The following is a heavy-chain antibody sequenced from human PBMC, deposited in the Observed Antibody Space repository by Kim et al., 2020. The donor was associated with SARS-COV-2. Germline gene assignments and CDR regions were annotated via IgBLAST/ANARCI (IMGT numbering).Heavy chain of an antibody. CDR3: ATAAPMVRGVIPGMDV. CDR2: IIPILGIA. J-gene: IGHJ6*02. Sequence: SVKVSCKASGGTFSSYAISWVRQAPGQGLEWMGRIIPILGIANYAQKFQGRVTITADKSTSTAYMELSSLRSEDTAVYYCATAAPMVRGVIPGMDVWGQGTTVTVSS. V-gene: IGHV1-69*04. D-gene: IGHD3-10*01. CDR1: GGTFSSYA.